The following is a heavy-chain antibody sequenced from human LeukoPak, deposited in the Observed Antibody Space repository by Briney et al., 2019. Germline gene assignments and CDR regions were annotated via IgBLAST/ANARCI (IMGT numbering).Heavy chain of an antibody. CDR2: ISSTGSTI. V-gene: IGHV3-48*04. Sequence: SGGSLRLSCAASGFTFSSYGMHWVRQAPGKGLEWISYISSTGSTIYYADSVKGRFTISRDNAKNSLDLQMNSLRAEDTAVYYCAKVGYYYDSSGYYGGGYFDYWGQGTLVTVSS. D-gene: IGHD3-22*01. CDR3: AKVGYYYDSSGYYGGGYFDY. J-gene: IGHJ4*02. CDR1: GFTFSSYG.